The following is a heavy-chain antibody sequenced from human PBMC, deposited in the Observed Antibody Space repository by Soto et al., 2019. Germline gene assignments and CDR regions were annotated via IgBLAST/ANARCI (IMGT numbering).Heavy chain of an antibody. Sequence: GASVKVSCKASGYTFTGYYMHWVRQAPGQGLEWMGWINPNSGGTNYAQKFQGWVTMTRDTSISTAYMELSRLRSDDTAVYYCAREVPLIRQLLRSYWFDPWGQGTLVTVSS. CDR2: INPNSGGT. D-gene: IGHD2-15*01. J-gene: IGHJ5*02. CDR3: AREVPLIRQLLRSYWFDP. CDR1: GYTFTGYY. V-gene: IGHV1-2*04.